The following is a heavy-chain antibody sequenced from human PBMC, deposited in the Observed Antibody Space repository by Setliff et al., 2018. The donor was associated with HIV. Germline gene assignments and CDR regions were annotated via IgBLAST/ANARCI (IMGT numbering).Heavy chain of an antibody. CDR2: INHSGST. J-gene: IGHJ4*02. CDR1: GGSFSGYY. CDR3: ARDPPGYGDSKDY. D-gene: IGHD4-17*01. Sequence: PSETLSLTCAVYGGSFSGYYWSWIRQPPGKGLEWIGEINHSGSTNYNPSLKSRVTISVDMSKNQFSLKLSSVTAADTAVYYCARDPPGYGDSKDYWGQGKLVTVSS. V-gene: IGHV4-34*01.